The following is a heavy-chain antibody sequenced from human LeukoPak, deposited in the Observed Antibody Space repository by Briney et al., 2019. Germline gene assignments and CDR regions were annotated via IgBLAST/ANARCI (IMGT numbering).Heavy chain of an antibody. CDR2: INPNSGGT. J-gene: IGHJ4*02. V-gene: IGHV1-2*02. CDR1: GYTFTGYY. CDR3: ARDRIAAAGIQVDY. Sequence: GASVKVSCKASGYTFTGYYMHWVRQAPGQGLEWMGWINPNSGGTNYAQKFQGRVTMTRDTSISTAYMELSRLRSDDTAAYYCARDRIAAAGIQVDYWGQGTLVTVSS. D-gene: IGHD6-13*01.